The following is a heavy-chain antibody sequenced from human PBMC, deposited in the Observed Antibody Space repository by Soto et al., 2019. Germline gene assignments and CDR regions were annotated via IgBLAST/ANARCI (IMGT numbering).Heavy chain of an antibody. CDR2: ISSSGSTI. D-gene: IGHD1-26*01. CDR1: GFTFSSYE. Sequence: GGSLRLSCAASGFTFSSYEMNWVRQAPGKGLEWVSYISSSGSTIYYADSVKGRFTISRDDAKNSLYLQMNSLRAEDTAVYYCARGLYSGSLSFDYWGQGTLVTVYS. J-gene: IGHJ4*02. CDR3: ARGLYSGSLSFDY. V-gene: IGHV3-48*03.